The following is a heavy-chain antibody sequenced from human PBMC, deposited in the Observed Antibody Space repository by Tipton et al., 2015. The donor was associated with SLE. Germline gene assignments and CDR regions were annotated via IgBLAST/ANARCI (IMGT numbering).Heavy chain of an antibody. CDR3: ARGGGFPYSMDV. CDR2: ISTYNGNT. V-gene: IGHV1-18*01. CDR1: GYTFTSYG. J-gene: IGHJ6*03. Sequence: QVQLVQSGPEVKKPGASVKVSCKASGYTFTSYGITWVRQAPGQGLEWMGWISTYNGNTKYAQNLQDRVTMTTDTSTSTAYVEVRGLRSDDTAVYFCARGGGFPYSMDVWGKGTTVTVSS. D-gene: IGHD5-12*01.